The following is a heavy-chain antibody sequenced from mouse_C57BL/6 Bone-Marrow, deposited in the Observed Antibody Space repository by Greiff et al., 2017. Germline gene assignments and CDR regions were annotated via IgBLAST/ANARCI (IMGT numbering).Heavy chain of an antibody. Sequence: QVQLQQSGAELARPGASVKLSCKASGYTFTSYGISWVKQRTGQGLEWIGEIYPRSGNTYYNEKFKGKATLTADKSSRTAYMELRSLTSEDSAVYFCARSGYGNHYAMDYWGQGTSVTVSS. J-gene: IGHJ4*01. CDR2: IYPRSGNT. CDR1: GYTFTSYG. V-gene: IGHV1-81*01. D-gene: IGHD2-10*02. CDR3: ARSGYGNHYAMDY.